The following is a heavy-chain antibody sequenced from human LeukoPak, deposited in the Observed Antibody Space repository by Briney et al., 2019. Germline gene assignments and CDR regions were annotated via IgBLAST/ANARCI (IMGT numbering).Heavy chain of an antibody. CDR3: AKVLFCSGDNCYSLDY. CDR1: GFIFNNYI. CDR2: ITGSGSFV. D-gene: IGHD2-15*01. V-gene: IGHV3-21*04. Sequence: GGSLRLSCAVSGFIFNNYIMNWVRQAPGKGLEWVSSITGSGSFVYYADSVKGRFTISRDNSKNTLYLQMNSLRAEDTAVYYCAKVLFCSGDNCYSLDYWGQGTLVTVSS. J-gene: IGHJ4*02.